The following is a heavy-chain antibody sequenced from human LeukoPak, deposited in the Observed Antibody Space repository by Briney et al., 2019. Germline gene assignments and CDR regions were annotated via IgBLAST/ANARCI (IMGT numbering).Heavy chain of an antibody. CDR2: IFSSGST. CDR3: AVRRLGYAFDI. CDR1: GGSISGDNYL. J-gene: IGHJ3*02. D-gene: IGHD3-10*01. V-gene: IGHV4-61*02. Sequence: SETLSLTCTVSGGSISGDNYLWTWIRQPAGKEPEWIGRIFSSGSTNYNPSPRSRVTISVDTSKNKFSLAMTSVTAADTAMYYCAVRRLGYAFDIWGQGTMVTVSS.